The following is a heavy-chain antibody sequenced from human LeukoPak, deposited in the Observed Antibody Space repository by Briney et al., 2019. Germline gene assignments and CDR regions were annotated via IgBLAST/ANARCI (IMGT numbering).Heavy chain of an antibody. CDR1: GGSISSSSYY. J-gene: IGHJ4*02. D-gene: IGHD5-12*01. V-gene: IGHV4-39*07. CDR2: IYYSGTT. Sequence: SETLSLTCTVSGGSISSSSYYWGWIRQPPGKGLEWVGSIYYSGTTYYNPSLKRRVTISVDTSKNQFSLRLSSVTAADTAVYYCARVGYSGYDNRRSFDYWGQGTLVTVPS. CDR3: ARVGYSGYDNRRSFDY.